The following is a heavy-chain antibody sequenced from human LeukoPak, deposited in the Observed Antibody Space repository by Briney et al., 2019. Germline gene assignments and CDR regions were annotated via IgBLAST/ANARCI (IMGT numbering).Heavy chain of an antibody. Sequence: ASVKVSCKASGYTFTTSGINWVRQAPGQGLEWLGWNSADNGITRYAQKFQGGVTLISDTSTNTAYMELRNLRSDDTAVYYCARVKQLWRDYYLDYWGQGTLVTVSS. V-gene: IGHV1-18*01. D-gene: IGHD5-18*01. CDR3: ARVKQLWRDYYLDY. CDR2: NSADNGIT. CDR1: GYTFTTSG. J-gene: IGHJ4*02.